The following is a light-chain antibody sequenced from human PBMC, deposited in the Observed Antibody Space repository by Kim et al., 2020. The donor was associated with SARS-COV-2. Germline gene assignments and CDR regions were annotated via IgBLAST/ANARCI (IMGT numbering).Light chain of an antibody. V-gene: IGLV3-9*01. CDR1: NIGSKD. CDR2: RDN. Sequence: SLALGQTARITCAGDNIGSKDVHWYQQKPGQAPVVVIYRDNDRPSGIPERFSCSNSGNTATLTISRAQAGDEADYYCQVWDGTTYVFGTGTKVTVL. J-gene: IGLJ1*01. CDR3: QVWDGTTYV.